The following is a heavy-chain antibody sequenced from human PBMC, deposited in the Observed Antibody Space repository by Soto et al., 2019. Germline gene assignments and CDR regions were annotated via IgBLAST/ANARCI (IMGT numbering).Heavy chain of an antibody. CDR3: AKWSPQEPSLFDY. CDR2: ISGSGGST. J-gene: IGHJ4*02. D-gene: IGHD1-26*01. V-gene: IGHV3-23*01. Sequence: GGSLRLSCAASGFTFSSYAMSWISQAPGKGLEWVSAISGSGGSTYYADSVKGRFTISRDNSKNTLYLQMNSLRAEDTAVYYCAKWSPQEPSLFDYWGQGTLVTGSS. CDR1: GFTFSSYA.